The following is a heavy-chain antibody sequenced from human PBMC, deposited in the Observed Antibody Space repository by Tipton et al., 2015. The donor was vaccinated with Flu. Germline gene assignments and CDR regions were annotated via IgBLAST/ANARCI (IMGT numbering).Heavy chain of an antibody. CDR3: ATYYYGSGTQSVFDY. Sequence: TLSLTCTVSGYSISSGYYWGWIRQPPGKGLEWIGSIFHGGSTYYNPSLKSRVTISVDTSKNQFSLKLSSVTAADTAVYYCATYYYGSGTQSVFDYWGQGTLVTVSS. J-gene: IGHJ4*02. CDR2: IFHGGST. V-gene: IGHV4-38-2*02. CDR1: GYSISSGYY. D-gene: IGHD3-10*01.